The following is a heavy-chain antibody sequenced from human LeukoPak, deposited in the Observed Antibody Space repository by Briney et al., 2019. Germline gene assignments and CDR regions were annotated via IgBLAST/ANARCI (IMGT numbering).Heavy chain of an antibody. J-gene: IGHJ5*02. CDR2: TYYRSKWYN. CDR3: ARDGITMVRGVIPYNWFDP. V-gene: IGHV6-1*01. CDR1: GDSVSSNIAA. D-gene: IGHD3-10*01. Sequence: SQTLSLTCAISGDSVSSNIAAWNWIRQSPSRGLEWLGRTYYRSKWYNDYAVSVKSRITINPDTSKNQFSLQLNSVTPEDTAVYYCARDGITMVRGVIPYNWFDPWGQGTLVTVSS.